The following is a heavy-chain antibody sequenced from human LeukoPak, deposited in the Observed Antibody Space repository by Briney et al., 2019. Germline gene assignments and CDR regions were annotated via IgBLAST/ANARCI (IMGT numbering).Heavy chain of an antibody. J-gene: IGHJ6*02. Sequence: QPGRSLRLSCAASGFTFSSYGMHWVRQAPGKGLEWVADIWYDGSNKYYADSVKGRFTISRDNSKNTLYLQMNSLRAEDTAVYYCARTQPSIAARHSYYYYGMDVWGQGTTVTVSS. D-gene: IGHD6-6*01. CDR2: IWYDGSNK. CDR1: GFTFSSYG. V-gene: IGHV3-33*01. CDR3: ARTQPSIAARHSYYYYGMDV.